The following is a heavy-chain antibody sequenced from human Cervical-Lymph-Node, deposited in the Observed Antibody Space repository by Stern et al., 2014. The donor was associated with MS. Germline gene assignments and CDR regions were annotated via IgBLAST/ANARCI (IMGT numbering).Heavy chain of an antibody. CDR3: TRDVEFDSYGISATGFDY. CDR1: GFSLSDHG. Sequence: EVQLVESGGGLVKPGGSLRLLCATSGFSLSDHGMNWVRQAPGKGLERVATISRGGDHISHADSVKGRFTISRDTGKNLLYLHMNSLRVADTAVYYCTRDVEFDSYGISATGFDYWGQGTLVTVSS. V-gene: IGHV3-21*01. D-gene: IGHD2-21*01. CDR2: ISRGGDHI. J-gene: IGHJ4*02.